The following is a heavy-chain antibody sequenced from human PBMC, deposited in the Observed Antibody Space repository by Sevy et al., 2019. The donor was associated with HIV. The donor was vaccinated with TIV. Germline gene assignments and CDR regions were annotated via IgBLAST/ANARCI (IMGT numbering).Heavy chain of an antibody. J-gene: IGHJ3*02. Sequence: SETLSLTCTVSGGSVGRYYWSWIRQSPGRGLEWIGYIYYDGSTDYNSSLKSRVTISLVTSKNQFSLNLNSVTAADTAVYYCARDAGNYHDSSNYYYVYAFDIWGQGTLVTVSS. CDR1: GGSVGRYY. CDR2: IYYDGST. V-gene: IGHV4-59*02. CDR3: ARDAGNYHDSSNYYYVYAFDI. D-gene: IGHD3-22*01.